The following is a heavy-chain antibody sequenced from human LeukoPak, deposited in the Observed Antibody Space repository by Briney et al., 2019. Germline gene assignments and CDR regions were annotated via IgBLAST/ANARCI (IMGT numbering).Heavy chain of an antibody. D-gene: IGHD1-26*01. CDR1: GFTFTDYW. J-gene: IGHJ4*02. V-gene: IGHV3-7*01. Sequence: EGSLRLSCAASGFTFTDYWMTWVRQVPGKGLEWVANIKQGGSESYYVDSVKGRFTISRENAKNSLYLQMDSLRVDDTAVYYCARVGAWELQRVFDYWGQGTLVTVSS. CDR3: ARVGAWELQRVFDY. CDR2: IKQGGSES.